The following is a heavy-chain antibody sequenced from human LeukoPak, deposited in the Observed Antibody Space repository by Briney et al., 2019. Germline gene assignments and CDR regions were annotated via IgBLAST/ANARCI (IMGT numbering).Heavy chain of an antibody. CDR3: ANEYDGSGYLDY. CDR2: IRYDGSIK. Sequence: GGSLRLSCAASGFTFSSYGMHWVRQAPGKGLEWVAFIRYDGSIKFYSDSVKGRFTISRDNSKNTLFLQMNSLRPEDTAVYYCANEYDGSGYLDYWGQGTLVTVSS. D-gene: IGHD3-22*01. V-gene: IGHV3-30*02. J-gene: IGHJ4*02. CDR1: GFTFSSYG.